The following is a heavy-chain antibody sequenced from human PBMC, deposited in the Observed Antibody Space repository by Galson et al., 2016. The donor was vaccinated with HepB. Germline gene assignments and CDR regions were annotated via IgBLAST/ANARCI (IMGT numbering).Heavy chain of an antibody. CDR1: GGSISSGSYY. CDR3: ARQLFQLVWFDP. CDR2: IHTTGST. D-gene: IGHD6-6*01. J-gene: IGHJ5*02. Sequence: TLSLTCTVSGGSISSGSYYWSWIRQPAGKGLGGLGWIGRIHTTGSTNYNPSLKSRVTISVDTSKNQFSLKLSSVTAADTAVYYCARQLFQLVWFDPWGQGTLVTVSS. V-gene: IGHV4-61*02.